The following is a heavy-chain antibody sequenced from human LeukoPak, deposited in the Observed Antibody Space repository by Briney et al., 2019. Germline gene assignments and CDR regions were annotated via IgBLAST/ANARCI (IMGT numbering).Heavy chain of an antibody. J-gene: IGHJ4*02. CDR1: GYTFTGYY. D-gene: IGHD4-23*01. Sequence: ASVKVSCKASGYTFTGYYMHWVRQAPGQGLEWMGWINPNSGGTNYAQKFQGRVTMTRDTSISTACMELSRLRSDDTAVYYCARGTAYGGNSVVYWGQGTLVTVSS. V-gene: IGHV1-2*02. CDR2: INPNSGGT. CDR3: ARGTAYGGNSVVY.